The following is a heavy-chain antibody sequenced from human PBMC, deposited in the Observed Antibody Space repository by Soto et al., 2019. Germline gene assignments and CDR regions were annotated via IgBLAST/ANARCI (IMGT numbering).Heavy chain of an antibody. Sequence: GGSLRLSCAASGFTFSSYGMHWVRQAPGKGLEWVAVISYDGSNKYYSDSVKGRFTSSRDNSKNTLYLQMNRLRAEDTAVYYCAKPLKGNFDYWGQGPLVTV. J-gene: IGHJ4*02. V-gene: IGHV3-30*18. CDR2: ISYDGSNK. CDR1: GFTFSSYG. CDR3: AKPLKGNFDY.